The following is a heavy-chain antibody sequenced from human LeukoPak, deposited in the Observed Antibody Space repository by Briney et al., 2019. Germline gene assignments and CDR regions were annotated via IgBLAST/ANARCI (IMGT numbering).Heavy chain of an antibody. V-gene: IGHV4-30-2*01. CDR1: GGSIISGGYS. D-gene: IGHD2-2*01. Sequence: PSQTLSLTCAVSGGSIISGGYSWSWIRQPPGKGLEWIGYVYHSGSTYYNPSFKSRVTISIDTSKNLFSLKLSSVTAADTAVYYCARRQYCSSTSCRPFDYWGQGTLVTVSS. CDR2: VYHSGST. J-gene: IGHJ4*02. CDR3: ARRQYCSSTSCRPFDY.